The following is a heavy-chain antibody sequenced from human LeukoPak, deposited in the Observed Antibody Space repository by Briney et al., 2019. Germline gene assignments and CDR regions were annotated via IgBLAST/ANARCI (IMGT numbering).Heavy chain of an antibody. Sequence: SETLSLTCTVSGGSISSYYWIWIRHPPGKGLEWIGYIYYSGSTNYNPSLKSRVTISVDTSKNQFSLKLSSVTAPDTAVYYCARHRSYGDYVGYFDYWGQGTLVTVSS. D-gene: IGHD4-17*01. J-gene: IGHJ4*02. V-gene: IGHV4-59*08. CDR1: GGSISSYY. CDR2: IYYSGST. CDR3: ARHRSYGDYVGYFDY.